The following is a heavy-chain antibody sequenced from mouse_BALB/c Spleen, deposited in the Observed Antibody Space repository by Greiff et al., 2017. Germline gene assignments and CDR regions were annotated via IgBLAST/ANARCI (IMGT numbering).Heavy chain of an antibody. D-gene: IGHD4-1*01. CDR1: GYTFTSYT. V-gene: IGHV1-4*01. J-gene: IGHJ4*01. CDR3: ARSGTYAMDY. Sequence: VQVVESGAELARPGASVKMSCKASGYTFTSYTMHWVKQRPGQGLEWIGYINPSSGYTNYNQKFKDKATLTADKSSSTAYMQLSSLTSEDSAVYYCARSGTYAMDYWGQGTSVTVSS. CDR2: INPSSGYT.